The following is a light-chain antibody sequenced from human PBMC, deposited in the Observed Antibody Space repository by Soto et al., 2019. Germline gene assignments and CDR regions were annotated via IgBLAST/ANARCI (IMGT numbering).Light chain of an antibody. CDR3: AAWDDSLNGRV. J-gene: IGLJ3*02. Sequence: QSVLTQPRSVSGAPGQRVTISCTGSSSNIGAGYDVHWYQQLPGTAPKLLISNNNQRPSGVPDRFSGSKSGTSASLAISGLQSEDEATYYCAAWDDSLNGRVFGGGTKLTVL. V-gene: IGLV1-44*01. CDR1: SSNIGAGYD. CDR2: NNN.